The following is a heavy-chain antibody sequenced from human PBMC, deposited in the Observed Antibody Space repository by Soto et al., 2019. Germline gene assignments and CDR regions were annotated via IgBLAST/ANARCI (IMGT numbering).Heavy chain of an antibody. J-gene: IGHJ5*02. D-gene: IGHD3-16*02. CDR3: AKTGGVIVKNWFDP. CDR2: ISSSSSYI. CDR1: GFTFSSYS. Sequence: GGSLRLSCAASGFTFSSYSMNWVRQAPGKGLEWVSSISSSSSYIYYADSVKGRFTISRDNAKNSLYLQMNSLRAEDTAVYYCAKTGGVIVKNWFDPWGQGTLVTVSS. V-gene: IGHV3-21*01.